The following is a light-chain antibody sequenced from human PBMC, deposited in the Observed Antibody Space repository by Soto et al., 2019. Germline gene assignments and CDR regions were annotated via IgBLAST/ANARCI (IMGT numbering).Light chain of an antibody. V-gene: IGLV1-40*01. CDR3: QSYDSSLSGWV. CDR1: SSNIGAGYG. CDR2: VNS. Sequence: QSVLTQPPSVSGAPGQRVTISCTGSSSNIGAGYGVHGYQQLPGTAPKLLIHVNSNRPSGVPDRFSGSKSGSSASLAITGIRAEDEADYYCQSYDSSLSGWVFGGGTKLTVL. J-gene: IGLJ3*02.